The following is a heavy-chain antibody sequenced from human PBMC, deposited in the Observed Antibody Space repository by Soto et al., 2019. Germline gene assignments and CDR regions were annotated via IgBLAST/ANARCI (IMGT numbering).Heavy chain of an antibody. D-gene: IGHD3-9*01. CDR2: INHSGST. Sequence: QVQLQQWGAGLLKPSETLSLTCAVYGGSFSGYYRSWIRQPPGKGLEWIGEINHSGSTNYNPSLKRRVTISGDTSKNQFSLKLSSVTAADTAVYYCASPGYDILTGPYWYFDLWGRGTLVTVSS. J-gene: IGHJ2*01. V-gene: IGHV4-34*01. CDR1: GGSFSGYY. CDR3: ASPGYDILTGPYWYFDL.